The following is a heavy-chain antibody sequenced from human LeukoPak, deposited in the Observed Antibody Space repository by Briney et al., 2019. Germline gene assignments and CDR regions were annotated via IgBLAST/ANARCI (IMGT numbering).Heavy chain of an antibody. CDR1: GYTFTGYY. Sequence: GASVKVSCKASGYTFTGYYMHWVRQAPGQGLEWMGWINPNSGGTNYAQKFQGWVTMTRDTSISTAYMELSRLRSDDTAVYYCARDLPIVAAAGTSYYYYYGMDVWGQGTTVTVSS. CDR2: INPNSGGT. J-gene: IGHJ6*02. V-gene: IGHV1-2*04. CDR3: ARDLPIVAAAGTSYYYYYGMDV. D-gene: IGHD6-13*01.